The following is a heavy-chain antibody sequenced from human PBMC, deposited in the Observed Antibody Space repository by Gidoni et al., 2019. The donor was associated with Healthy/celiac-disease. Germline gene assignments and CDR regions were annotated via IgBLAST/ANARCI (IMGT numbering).Heavy chain of an antibody. D-gene: IGHD3-22*01. Sequence: QVQLVESGGGVVQPGRSLRLSCAASGFTFSSYGMHWVRQAPGKGLEWVAVIWYDGSNKYYADSVKGRFTISRDNSKNTLYLQMNSLRAEDTAVYYCAREETYYYDSSGYSHFDYWGQGTLVTVSS. V-gene: IGHV3-33*01. J-gene: IGHJ4*02. CDR2: IWYDGSNK. CDR1: GFTFSSYG. CDR3: AREETYYYDSSGYSHFDY.